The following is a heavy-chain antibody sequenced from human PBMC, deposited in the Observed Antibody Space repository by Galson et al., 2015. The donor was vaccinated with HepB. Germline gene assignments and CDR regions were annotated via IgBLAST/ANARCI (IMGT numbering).Heavy chain of an antibody. J-gene: IGHJ4*02. CDR1: GGTFSSYA. Sequence: SVKVSCKASGGTFSSYAISWVRQAPGQGLEWMGGIIPIFGTANYAQKFQGRVTITADESTSTAYMELSGLRSEDTAVYYCASPNYYDSSGYYSDWGQGTLVTVSS. CDR3: ASPNYYDSSGYYSD. CDR2: IIPIFGTA. V-gene: IGHV1-69*13. D-gene: IGHD3-22*01.